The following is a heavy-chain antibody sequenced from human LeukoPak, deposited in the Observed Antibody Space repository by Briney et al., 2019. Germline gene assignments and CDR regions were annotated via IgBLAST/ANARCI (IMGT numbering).Heavy chain of an antibody. CDR1: GFTFSSYG. CDR3: AKPYYDYVWGSYPVDY. V-gene: IGHV3-23*01. D-gene: IGHD3-16*01. CDR2: ISCSGGST. J-gene: IGHJ4*02. Sequence: PGGSLSLSCAASGFTFSSYGMHWVRQAPGKGLEWISAISCSGGSTYYADSVKGRFTISRDYSKHTLYLQMNSLRAEDPAVYYCAKPYYDYVWGSYPVDYWGQGTLVTVSS.